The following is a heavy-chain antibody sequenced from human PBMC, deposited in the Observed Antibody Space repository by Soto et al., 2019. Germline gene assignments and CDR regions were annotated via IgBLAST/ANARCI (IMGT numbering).Heavy chain of an antibody. V-gene: IGHV3-30-3*01. D-gene: IGHD2-21*02. CDR3: VIFCGGDCYNY. CDR1: GFHFRSHA. Sequence: QVQLVESGGGVGQPGMSRRLSCAASGFHFRSHAMHWVRQPPGKGPEWLATISFDGGDEFYADSVKGRFTISRDNSKGTPFLQMNSLRLEDTAVYYCVIFCGGDCYNYWGQGTLVTVSS. CDR2: ISFDGGDE. J-gene: IGHJ4*02.